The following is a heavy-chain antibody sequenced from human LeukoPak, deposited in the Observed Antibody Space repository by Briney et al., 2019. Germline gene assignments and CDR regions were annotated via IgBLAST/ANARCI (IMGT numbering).Heavy chain of an antibody. J-gene: IGHJ3*01. D-gene: IGHD3-22*01. CDR1: GGSLSGHY. CDR2: VSYTGRT. CDR3: ARLLDNDISGDPDTFDV. V-gene: IGHV4-59*11. Sequence: SETLSLTCTVSGGSLSGHYWSWIRQPPGKRLEWIGYVSYTGRTKYNPSLQSRVTISIDTSKRQFSLKLTSVTSADTAVYSCARLLDNDISGDPDTFDVWGQGTTVIVSS.